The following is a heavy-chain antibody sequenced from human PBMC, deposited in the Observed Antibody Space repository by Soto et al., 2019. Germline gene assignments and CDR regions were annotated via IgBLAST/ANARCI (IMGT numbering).Heavy chain of an antibody. V-gene: IGHV1-69*02. CDR3: ASHFTGVLVLGASPPVGDNYGWDV. J-gene: IGHJ6*02. CDR1: GGTFSRYT. CDR2: IIPILDIP. Sequence: QVQLVQSGAEVKKPGPSVKVSCKASGGTFSRYTISWVRQAPGQGLEWMGRIIPILDIPNYAQNFQGRVMITADKSTSTAYRELSSLRSDDTAVYYCASHFTGVLVLGASPPVGDNYGWDVWGQGTTVTVSS. D-gene: IGHD2-15*01.